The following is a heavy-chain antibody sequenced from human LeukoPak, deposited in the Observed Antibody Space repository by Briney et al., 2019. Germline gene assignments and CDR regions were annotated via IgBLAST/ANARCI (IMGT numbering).Heavy chain of an antibody. Sequence: SETLSLTCTVSGGSISSSSYYWGWIRQPPGKGLEWIGSIYYSGSTYYNPSLKSRVTISVDTSKSQFSLRLSSVTAADTAVYYCARHTSGWHDALDIWGQGTMVTVSS. J-gene: IGHJ3*02. CDR2: IYYSGST. CDR3: ARHTSGWHDALDI. CDR1: GGSISSSSYY. D-gene: IGHD6-19*01. V-gene: IGHV4-39*01.